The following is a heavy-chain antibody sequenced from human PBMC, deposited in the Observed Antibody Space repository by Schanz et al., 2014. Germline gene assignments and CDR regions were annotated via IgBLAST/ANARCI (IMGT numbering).Heavy chain of an antibody. J-gene: IGHJ4*02. CDR1: GYTFTTYY. Sequence: QVQLVQSGAEVKKPGASMKVSCKASGYTFTTYYMLWVRQAPGQGLEWMGIINPSGGSTRYGQKFQGRVTMTTDTSTSTAYMELRSLRSDDTAVYYCARGYGDSPTDFWGQGTLVTVSS. CDR2: INPSGGST. D-gene: IGHD4-17*01. CDR3: ARGYGDSPTDF. V-gene: IGHV1-46*01.